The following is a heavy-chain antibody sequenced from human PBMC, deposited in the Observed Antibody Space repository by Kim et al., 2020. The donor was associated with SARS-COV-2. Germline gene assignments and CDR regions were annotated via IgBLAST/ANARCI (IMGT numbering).Heavy chain of an antibody. CDR2: INAGNGNT. Sequence: ASVKVSCKASGYTFTSYAMHWVRQAPGQRLEWMGWINAGNGNTKYSQKFQGRVTITRDTSASTAYMELSSLRSEDTAVYYCARDRAPVIAARPTGYYYYYMDVWGKGTTVTVSS. CDR3: ARDRAPVIAARPTGYYYYYMDV. J-gene: IGHJ6*03. CDR1: GYTFTSYA. V-gene: IGHV1-3*01. D-gene: IGHD6-6*01.